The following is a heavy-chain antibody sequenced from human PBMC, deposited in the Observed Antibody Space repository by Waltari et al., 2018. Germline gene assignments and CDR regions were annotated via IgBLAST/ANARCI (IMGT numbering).Heavy chain of an antibody. V-gene: IGHV3-73*02. J-gene: IGHJ5*02. Sequence: EVQLVESGGGLVQPGGSLKLSCAASGFIFSGSPIHWVRQASGKGLGWVGRIGNQGNTYATVYTESVKGRFTISRDDSKNTAYLQMNSLKIEDTVFYYCTRSPGFGPWGQGTLVTVSS. CDR2: IGNQGNTYAT. CDR1: GFIFSGSP. CDR3: TRSPGFGP.